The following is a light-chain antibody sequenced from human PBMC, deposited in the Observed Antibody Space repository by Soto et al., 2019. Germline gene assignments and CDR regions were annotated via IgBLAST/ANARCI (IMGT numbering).Light chain of an antibody. Sequence: EIVMTQSPATLSVSPGERATLSCRASQSFSSNLAWYQQKPGQAPRLLIYGASNRATGIPARFRGSGSGTEFTLTISSLQSEDFAVDYCQQYNNWPLTFGGGTKVEIK. V-gene: IGKV3-15*01. CDR1: QSFSSN. J-gene: IGKJ4*01. CDR2: GAS. CDR3: QQYNNWPLT.